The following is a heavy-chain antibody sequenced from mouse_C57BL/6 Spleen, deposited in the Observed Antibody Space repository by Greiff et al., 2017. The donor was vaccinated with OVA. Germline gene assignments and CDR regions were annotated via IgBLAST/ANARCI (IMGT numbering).Heavy chain of an antibody. Sequence: QVQLQQPGAELVMPGASVKLSCKASGYTFTSYWMHWVKQRPGQGLEWIGEIDPSDSYTNYNQKFKGKSTLTVDKSSSTAYMQLSSLTSEDSAVYYCARSSSYYGSNFDDWGQGTTLTVSS. D-gene: IGHD1-1*01. V-gene: IGHV1-69*01. J-gene: IGHJ2*01. CDR1: GYTFTSYW. CDR3: ARSSSYYGSNFDD. CDR2: IDPSDSYT.